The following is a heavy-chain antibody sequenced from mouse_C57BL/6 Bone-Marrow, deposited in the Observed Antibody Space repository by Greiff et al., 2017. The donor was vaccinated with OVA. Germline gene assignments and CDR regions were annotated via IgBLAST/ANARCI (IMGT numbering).Heavy chain of an antibody. CDR3: ARLSITTVVAKGYYFDY. Sequence: VQLQQSGPELVKPGASVKISCKASGYSFTDYNMNWVKQSNGKSLEWIGVINPNYGTTSYNQKFKGKATLTVDQSSSTAYMQLNSLTSEDSAVYYCARLSITTVVAKGYYFDYWGQGTTLTVSS. V-gene: IGHV1-39*01. J-gene: IGHJ2*01. CDR1: GYSFTDYN. CDR2: INPNYGTT. D-gene: IGHD1-1*01.